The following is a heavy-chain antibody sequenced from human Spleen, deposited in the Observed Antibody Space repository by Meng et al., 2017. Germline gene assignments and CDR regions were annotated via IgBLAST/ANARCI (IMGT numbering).Heavy chain of an antibody. CDR3: ARKAGNCISTTCYSLDY. D-gene: IGHD2-2*01. V-gene: IGHV1-69*13. Sequence: SVKVSCKALGGIFSNYVIGWVRQAPGQGLEWMGGINAVFGTTNYAQRFQDRVTITSDESTSTVYMELTRLTSEDTAVYFCARKAGNCISTTCYSLDYWGQGTLVTVAS. CDR2: INAVFGTT. CDR1: GGIFSNYV. J-gene: IGHJ4*02.